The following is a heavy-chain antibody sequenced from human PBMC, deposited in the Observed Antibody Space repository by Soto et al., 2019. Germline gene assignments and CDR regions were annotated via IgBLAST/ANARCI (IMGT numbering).Heavy chain of an antibody. D-gene: IGHD5-18*01. CDR1: GGSISSSNW. CDR2: IYHSGST. J-gene: IGHJ4*02. V-gene: IGHV4-4*02. CDR3: ASRGYSPYFDY. Sequence: QVQLQESGPGLVKPSGTLSLTCAVSGGSISSSNWWSWVRQPPGKGLEWIGEIYHSGSTNYNPSLTSRVHISVDKSQNQFSLKLSSVTAADTAVYYCASRGYSPYFDYWGQGTLVTVSS.